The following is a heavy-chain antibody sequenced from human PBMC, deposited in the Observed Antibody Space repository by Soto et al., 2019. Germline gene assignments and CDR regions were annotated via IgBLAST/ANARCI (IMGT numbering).Heavy chain of an antibody. CDR2: INAGNGNT. V-gene: IGHV1-3*01. CDR3: ARGSGRITIFGVVIPLDAFDI. D-gene: IGHD3-3*01. Sequence: ASVKVSCKASGYTFTSYAMHWVRQAPGQRLERMGWINAGNGNTKYSQKFQGRVTITRDTSASTAYMELSSLRSEDTAVYYCARGSGRITIFGVVIPLDAFDIWGQGTMVTVSS. J-gene: IGHJ3*02. CDR1: GYTFTSYA.